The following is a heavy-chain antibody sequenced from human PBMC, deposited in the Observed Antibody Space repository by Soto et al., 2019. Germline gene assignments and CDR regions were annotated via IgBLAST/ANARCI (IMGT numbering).Heavy chain of an antibody. D-gene: IGHD3-10*01. CDR1: GFMFSSYW. Sequence: VHLVESGGGLVEPGGSLRLSCEASGFMFSSYWMSWVRQAPGEGLEWVANIKQDGSEIHYLESVEGRFTILRDNARRSLYLQMNSLRAEDTAVYFCASYSGSYFPVGHDRWGQGTLVVVSS. CDR3: ASYSGSYFPVGHDR. J-gene: IGHJ5*02. CDR2: IKQDGSEI. V-gene: IGHV3-7*01.